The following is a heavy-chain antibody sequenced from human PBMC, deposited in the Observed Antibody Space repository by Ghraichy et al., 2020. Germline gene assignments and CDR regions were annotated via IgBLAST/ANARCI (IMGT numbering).Heavy chain of an antibody. V-gene: IGHV4-4*07. CDR3: ARGPRSGWYGAWGY. CDR1: GDSISSYY. Sequence: SETLSLTCIVSGDSISSYYWSWIRQPAGKGLEWIGRIYSSGSTSYNPSLKSRVTMSLDTSKNQFSLKLSSVTAADTAVYYCARGPRSGWYGAWGYWGQGTLVTVSS. J-gene: IGHJ4*02. D-gene: IGHD6-19*01. CDR2: IYSSGST.